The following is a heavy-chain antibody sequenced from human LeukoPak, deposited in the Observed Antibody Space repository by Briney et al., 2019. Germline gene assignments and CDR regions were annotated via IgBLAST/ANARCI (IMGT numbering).Heavy chain of an antibody. D-gene: IGHD3-10*01. V-gene: IGHV4-59*08. CDR1: GDSISNYY. CDR3: ARRSGGGYYFDY. J-gene: IGHJ4*02. Sequence: SETLSLTCTVSGDSISNYYWSWIRQPPGKGLEWIGYIYYSGGTNYNPSLKSRVTISLDTSKNQFSLILTSVTAADTAVYYCARRSGGGYYFDYWGQGTLVTVSS. CDR2: IYYSGGT.